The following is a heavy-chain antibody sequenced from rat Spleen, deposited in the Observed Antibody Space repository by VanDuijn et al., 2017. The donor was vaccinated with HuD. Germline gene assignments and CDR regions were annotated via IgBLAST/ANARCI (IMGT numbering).Heavy chain of an antibody. CDR3: TRGTYFRH. J-gene: IGHJ2*01. CDR2: ITNTGGSI. D-gene: IGHD4-6*01. CDR1: GLSFSNYD. Sequence: EVQLVESGGGLVQPGRSMKLSCAASGLSFSNYDMAWVRQAPTKGLEWVASITNTGGSIYYPDSVKGRFTISRDNAKSTLYLQMNNLRSEDTATYYCTRGTYFRHWGQGVMVTVSS. V-gene: IGHV5-25*01.